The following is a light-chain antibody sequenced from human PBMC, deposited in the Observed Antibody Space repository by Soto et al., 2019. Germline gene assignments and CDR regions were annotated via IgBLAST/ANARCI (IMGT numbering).Light chain of an antibody. CDR3: SSYAGGKNFYD. V-gene: IGLV2-8*01. CDR2: EVT. CDR1: SSDVGGYDY. Sequence: QSALTQPPSASGSPGQTVTISCTGTSSDVGGYDYVSWYQQHPGEAPKLIIYEVTKRPSGVPDRFSGSKSGNTASLTVSGLQAEDEADYHCSSYAGGKNFYDFGPGTKLTVL. J-gene: IGLJ1*01.